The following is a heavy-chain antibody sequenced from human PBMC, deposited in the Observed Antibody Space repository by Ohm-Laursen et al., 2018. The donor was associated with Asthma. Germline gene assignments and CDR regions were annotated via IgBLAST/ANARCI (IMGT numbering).Heavy chain of an antibody. CDR2: LKSDGTET. CDR1: GFTFSRYW. J-gene: IGHJ4*02. D-gene: IGHD3-3*01. CDR3: ARDVMEWYLPAFDF. Sequence: SLRLSCAASGFTFSRYWMHWVRQAPGMGLVWVSRLKSDGTETTYADSVNGRFTVSRDDSKNTLYLQMNSLRPDDTAVYYCARDVMEWYLPAFDFWGQGTLVTVSS. V-gene: IGHV3-74*01.